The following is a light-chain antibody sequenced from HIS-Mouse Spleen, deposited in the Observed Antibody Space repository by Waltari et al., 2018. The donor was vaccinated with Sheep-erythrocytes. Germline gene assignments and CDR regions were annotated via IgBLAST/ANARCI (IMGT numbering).Light chain of an antibody. CDR2: EVS. Sequence: QSALTQPPSASGSPGQSVTISCTGTSSDVSGYNYVSWYQQHPGKAPKLMIYEVSKRPSGVPDRCSGSTSGDTASLTVSGLQAEDEADYYCSSYAGSNNYVFGTGTKVTVL. CDR3: SSYAGSNNYV. V-gene: IGLV2-8*01. J-gene: IGLJ1*01. CDR1: SSDVSGYNY.